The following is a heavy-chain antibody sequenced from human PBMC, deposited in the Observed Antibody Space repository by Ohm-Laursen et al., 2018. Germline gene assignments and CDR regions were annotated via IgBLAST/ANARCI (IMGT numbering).Heavy chain of an antibody. CDR2: IYHSGST. Sequence: SQTLSLTCTVSGGSISSGAYCWSWIRPHPGKGLEWIGYIYHSGSTYYTPSLKSRVTISVDTSKNQFSLKLSSVTAADTAVYYCARQISIAARTYYYYGMDVWGQGTTVTVSS. CDR3: ARQISIAARTYYYYGMDV. D-gene: IGHD6-6*01. J-gene: IGHJ6*02. V-gene: IGHV4-31*03. CDR1: GGSISSGAYC.